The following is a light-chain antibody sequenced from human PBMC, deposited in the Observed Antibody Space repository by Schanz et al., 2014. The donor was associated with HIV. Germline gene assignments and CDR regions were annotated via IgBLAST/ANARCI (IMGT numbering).Light chain of an antibody. CDR2: NSY. CDR1: SSNIRSNT. CDR3: AAWDDSLKGWV. Sequence: QFVLTQPPSASGTPGQRVTISCSGSSSNIRSNTINWYQQLPGTAPKLLIYNSYHRPSGVPVRFSGSQSGTSASLAISGLQSEDEADYYCAAWDDSLKGWVFGGGTKLTVL. J-gene: IGLJ3*02. V-gene: IGLV1-44*01.